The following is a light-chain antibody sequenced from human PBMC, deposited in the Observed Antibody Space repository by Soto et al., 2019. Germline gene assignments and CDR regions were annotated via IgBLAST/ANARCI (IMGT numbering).Light chain of an antibody. J-gene: IGKJ5*01. Sequence: DIPMTQFPSSVSASVGDRVTFTCRASQDIAKWVAWYQGKPGKAPQFLIYGASTSQSGVPTRFSGSGSGTEFTLTISSLQPEDSGTYYCQQAKTFPVTFGQGTRL. V-gene: IGKV1D-12*01. CDR2: GAS. CDR1: QDIAKW. CDR3: QQAKTFPVT.